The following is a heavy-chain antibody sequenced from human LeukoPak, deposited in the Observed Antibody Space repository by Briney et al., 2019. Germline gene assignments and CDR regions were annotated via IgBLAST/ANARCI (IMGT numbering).Heavy chain of an antibody. Sequence: PGGSLRLSCAASGFTLSGNYMTWVRQAPGKGLEGVSVIYSGGSTYYADSVKGRFTISRDNSKNMLYLQMNSLRAEDTAVYYCARGKAVAGIFDFWGQGTLVTVSS. CDR1: GFTLSGNY. CDR3: ARGKAVAGIFDF. D-gene: IGHD6-19*01. V-gene: IGHV3-66*02. CDR2: IYSGGST. J-gene: IGHJ4*02.